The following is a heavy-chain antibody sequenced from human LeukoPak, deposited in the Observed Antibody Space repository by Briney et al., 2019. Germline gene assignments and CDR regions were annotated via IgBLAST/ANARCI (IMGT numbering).Heavy chain of an antibody. D-gene: IGHD3-3*01. V-gene: IGHV3-23*01. J-gene: IGHJ4*02. CDR1: GFTFSSYA. CDR3: AKSPRSKTIFGVVLYYFDY. CDR2: ISGSGGST. Sequence: PGGSLRLSCAASGFTFSSYAMSWVRQVPGKGLEWVSAISGSGGSTYYADSVKGRFTISRDNSKNTLYLQMNSLRAEDTAVYYCAKSPRSKTIFGVVLYYFDYWGQGTLVTVSS.